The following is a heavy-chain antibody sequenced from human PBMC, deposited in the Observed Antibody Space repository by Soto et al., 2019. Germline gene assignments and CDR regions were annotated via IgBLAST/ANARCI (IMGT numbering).Heavy chain of an antibody. D-gene: IGHD5-12*01. CDR3: ARSHSGYDYWFDP. CDR2: INSDGSST. Sequence: EVPLVQSGGGLVQPGGTLRLSCAASGFTFSSYWMHWVRQAPGKGLVWVSRINSDGSSTSYADSVKGRFTISRDNAKNTLYLQMNSLRAEDTAVYYCARSHSGYDYWFDPWGQGTLVTVSS. CDR1: GFTFSSYW. J-gene: IGHJ5*02. V-gene: IGHV3-74*01.